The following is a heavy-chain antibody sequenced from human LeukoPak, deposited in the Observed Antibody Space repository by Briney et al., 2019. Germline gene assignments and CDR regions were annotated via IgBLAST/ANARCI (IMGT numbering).Heavy chain of an antibody. CDR3: ARRTDY. D-gene: IGHD1-14*01. V-gene: IGHV4-4*07. CDR2: IYSSGST. CDR1: GGSMNNYY. J-gene: IGHJ4*02. Sequence: PSETLSLTCTVSGGSMNNYYWNWIRQPAGKGLEWIGHIYSSGSTNYNPSLKSRVTMSIDTSKNQFFLKLSSVTAADTAVHYCARRTDYWGQGTLVTVSS.